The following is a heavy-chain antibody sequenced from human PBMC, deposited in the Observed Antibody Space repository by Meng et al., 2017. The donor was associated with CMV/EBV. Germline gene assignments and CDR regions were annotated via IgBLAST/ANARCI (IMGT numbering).Heavy chain of an antibody. Sequence: VQLQQWGPGLVKPSQTLSLTCAVSGGSISNGDYSWSWIRQPPGKGLEGIRYIYYSGSTYYNPSIKGRVTISVDTSKNQFSLKLSSVTAADTAVYYCARVTSRVARAINYWGQGTLVTVSS. CDR1: GGSISNGDYS. D-gene: IGHD1-14*01. CDR3: ARVTSRVARAINY. J-gene: IGHJ4*02. CDR2: IYYSGST. V-gene: IGHV4-30-4*08.